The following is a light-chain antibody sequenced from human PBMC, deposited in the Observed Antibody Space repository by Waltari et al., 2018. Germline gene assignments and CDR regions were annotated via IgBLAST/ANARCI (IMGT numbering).Light chain of an antibody. V-gene: IGLV2-23*02. CDR1: SSDVGSFNL. CDR3: CSYAGNKTVV. Sequence: QSALTQPASVSGSPGQSITLSCTGTSSDVGSFNLVSWYQQHPGKAPKLMIYEVSKRPSGVSNRFSGSKSGNTASLTISGLQAEDEVDYYCCSYAGNKTVVFGGGTKLTVL. CDR2: EVS. J-gene: IGLJ2*01.